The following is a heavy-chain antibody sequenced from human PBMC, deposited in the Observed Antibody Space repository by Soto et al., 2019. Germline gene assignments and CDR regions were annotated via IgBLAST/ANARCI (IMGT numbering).Heavy chain of an antibody. Sequence: AASVKVSCKASGGTFSSYAISWVRQAPGQGLEWMGGIIPIFGTANYAQKFQGRVTITADESTSTAYMELSSLRSEDTAVYYCARGQAERLQYNPLHWGQGTLVTVSS. CDR3: ARGQAERLQYNPLH. CDR2: IIPIFGTA. J-gene: IGHJ4*02. V-gene: IGHV1-69*13. CDR1: GGTFSSYA. D-gene: IGHD1-1*01.